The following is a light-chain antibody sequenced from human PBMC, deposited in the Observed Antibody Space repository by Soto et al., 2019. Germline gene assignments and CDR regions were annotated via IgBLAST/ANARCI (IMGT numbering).Light chain of an antibody. Sequence: NPLTQSPASLSASVGDSVTITCRASQGITSYLAWYQQKPGKAPNLLIYDASTLQSGVPSRFSGSGSGTEFTLTISSLQPDDFATYFCQQYDNYSWTFGQRTSVDI. CDR3: QQYDNYSWT. V-gene: IGKV1-9*01. CDR2: DAS. CDR1: QGITSY. J-gene: IGKJ1*01.